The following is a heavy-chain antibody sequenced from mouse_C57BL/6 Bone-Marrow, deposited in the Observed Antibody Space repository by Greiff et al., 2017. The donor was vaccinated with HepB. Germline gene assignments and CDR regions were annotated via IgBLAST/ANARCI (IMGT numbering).Heavy chain of an antibody. V-gene: IGHV1-76*01. CDR2: IYPGSGNT. Sequence: QVQLKQYGAELVRPGASVKLSCKASGYTFTDYYINWVKQRPGQGLEWIARIYPGSGNTYYNEKFKGKATLTAEKSSSTAYMQLSSLTSEDSAVYFCGRGFFDYWGQGTTLTVSS. J-gene: IGHJ2*01. CDR3: GRGFFDY. CDR1: GYTFTDYY.